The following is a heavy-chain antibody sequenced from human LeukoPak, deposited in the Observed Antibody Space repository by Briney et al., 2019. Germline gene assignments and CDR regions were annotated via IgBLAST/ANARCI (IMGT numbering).Heavy chain of an antibody. CDR3: AKDYRLEVYVYYFDY. Sequence: GGSLRLSCAASGFTFSSYAMSCVRQAPGKGLEWVSAISGSGGSTYYADPVKGRFTISRDNSTNTLYLQMNSLRAEDTAVYYCAKDYRLEVYVYYFDYWGQGTLVTV. CDR1: GFTFSSYA. V-gene: IGHV3-23*01. D-gene: IGHD5/OR15-5a*01. J-gene: IGHJ4*02. CDR2: ISGSGGST.